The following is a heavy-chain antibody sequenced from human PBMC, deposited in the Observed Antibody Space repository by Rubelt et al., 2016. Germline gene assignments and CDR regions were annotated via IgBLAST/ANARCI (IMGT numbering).Heavy chain of an antibody. CDR2: INPSGST. J-gene: IGHJ1*01. D-gene: IGHD3-22*01. CDR3: GNYYYDSSGYYFGYFQH. Sequence: QVQLRQWGAGLLKPSETLSLTCAVYGGSFSGYYWTWIRQPPGKGLEWIGEINPSGSTNYNPSLKSRVTISVDTSKNQLSPKLGSVTAADTAVYYCGNYYYDSSGYYFGYFQHWGQGTLVTVSS. CDR1: GGSFSGYY. V-gene: IGHV4-34*06.